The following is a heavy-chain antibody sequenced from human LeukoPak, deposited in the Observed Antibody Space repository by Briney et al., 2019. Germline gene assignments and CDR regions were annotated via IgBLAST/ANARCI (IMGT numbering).Heavy chain of an antibody. J-gene: IGHJ4*02. D-gene: IGHD2-21*02. V-gene: IGHV1-69*01. CDR1: GGTFNNYDFTFTSYA. CDR2: IIPIYGRA. CDR3: ARSQYCSGDCYSQIDY. Sequence: SVKVSCKASGGTFNNYDFTFTSYAITWVRQAPGQGLEWMGGIIPIYGRADYPQKFQGRVTITADESTRTVTMQLSSLRAEDTAVYYCARSQYCSGDCYSQIDYWGQGTLVTVSS.